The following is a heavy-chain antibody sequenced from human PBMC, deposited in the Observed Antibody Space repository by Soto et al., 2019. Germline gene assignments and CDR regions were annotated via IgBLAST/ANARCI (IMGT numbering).Heavy chain of an antibody. Sequence: GGSLRLSCAASGSTFSSYGMHWVRQAPGKGLEWVAVIWYDGSNKYYADSVKGRFTISRDNSKNTLYLQMNSLRAEDTAVYYCARVGEEEGAFDIWGQGTMVTVSS. D-gene: IGHD1-26*01. CDR2: IWYDGSNK. J-gene: IGHJ3*02. V-gene: IGHV3-33*01. CDR1: GSTFSSYG. CDR3: ARVGEEEGAFDI.